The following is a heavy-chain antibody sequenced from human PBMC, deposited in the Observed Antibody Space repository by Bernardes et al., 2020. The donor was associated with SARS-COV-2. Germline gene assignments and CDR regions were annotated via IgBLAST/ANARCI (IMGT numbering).Heavy chain of an antibody. D-gene: IGHD1-26*01. Sequence: GESLKISCKGSGYNFISYWIGWVRQLPGKGLEWMGIIYPGDSDTRYSPSFQGQVTISADKSISTAYLQWSSLKASDTAMYYCVRYGRVEISDYWGQGTLVTVSS. V-gene: IGHV5-51*01. J-gene: IGHJ4*02. CDR2: IYPGDSDT. CDR1: GYNFISYW. CDR3: VRYGRVEISDY.